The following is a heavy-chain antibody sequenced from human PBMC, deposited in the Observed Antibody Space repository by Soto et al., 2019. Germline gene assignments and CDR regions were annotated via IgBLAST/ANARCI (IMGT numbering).Heavy chain of an antibody. CDR3: AKDTRSTMIPAEYFQH. J-gene: IGHJ1*01. V-gene: IGHV3-23*01. D-gene: IGHD3-22*01. Sequence: GGSLRLSCAASGFTFSSYAMSWVRQAPGKGLEWVSAISGSGGSTYYADSVKGRFTISRDNSKNTLYLQMNSLRAEDTAVYYCAKDTRSTMIPAEYFQHWGQGTLVTVSS. CDR2: ISGSGGST. CDR1: GFTFSSYA.